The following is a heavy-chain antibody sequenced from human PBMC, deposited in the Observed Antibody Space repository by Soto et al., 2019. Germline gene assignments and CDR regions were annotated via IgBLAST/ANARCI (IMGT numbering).Heavy chain of an antibody. J-gene: IGHJ6*02. Sequence: QVQLQESGPGLVKPSETLSLTCTVSGGSVSSGSYYWSWIRQPPGKGLEWIGYIYYSGSTNYNPALKSRVTISVDTSKNQFPLKLSSVTAADTAVYYCARVSDYAYYYGMDVWGQGTTVTVSS. V-gene: IGHV4-61*01. CDR3: ARVSDYAYYYGMDV. CDR1: GGSVSSGSYY. D-gene: IGHD3-16*01. CDR2: IYYSGST.